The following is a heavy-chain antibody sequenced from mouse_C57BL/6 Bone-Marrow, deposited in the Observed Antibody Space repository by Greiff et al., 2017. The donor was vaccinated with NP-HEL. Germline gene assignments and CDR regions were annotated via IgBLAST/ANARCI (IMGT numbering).Heavy chain of an antibody. CDR1: GYTFTDYE. J-gene: IGHJ3*01. CDR3: TREEGSSSFAY. D-gene: IGHD1-1*01. Sequence: QVQLQQSGAELVRPGASVTLSCKASGYTFTDYEMHWVKQTPVHGLEWIGAIDPVTGGTAYNQKFKGKAILTADNSSSTAYMELRSLTSEDSAVYYCTREEGSSSFAYWGQGTLVTVSA. CDR2: IDPVTGGT. V-gene: IGHV1-15*01.